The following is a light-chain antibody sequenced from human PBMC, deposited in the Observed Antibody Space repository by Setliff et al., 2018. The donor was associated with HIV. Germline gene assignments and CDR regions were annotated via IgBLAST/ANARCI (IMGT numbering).Light chain of an antibody. J-gene: IGLJ1*01. Sequence: QSALAQPASVSGSPGQSISISCTGTSSDVGAYNYVSWYQQHPGKAPRLIIYDVSDRPSGVSNRFSGSKPGNTASLTISGLQAEDEADYYCSSYTTINTYVFGSGTKVTVL. CDR2: DVS. V-gene: IGLV2-14*03. CDR3: SSYTTINTYV. CDR1: SSDVGAYNY.